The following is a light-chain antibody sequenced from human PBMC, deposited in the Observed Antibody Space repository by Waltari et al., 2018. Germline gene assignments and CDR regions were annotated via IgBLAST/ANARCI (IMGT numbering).Light chain of an antibody. J-gene: IGLJ1*01. Sequence: SFDLTQQPSVPVSPGQTPSITCSGDNIWDKSASWYHQKPGQSPVLVIYQDTKRPSAIPERFSGSKAGNTATLTISGTQAVDEADYYCQAWDSSTYVFGTGTKVTVL. CDR2: QDT. V-gene: IGLV3-1*01. CDR3: QAWDSSTYV. CDR1: NIWDKS.